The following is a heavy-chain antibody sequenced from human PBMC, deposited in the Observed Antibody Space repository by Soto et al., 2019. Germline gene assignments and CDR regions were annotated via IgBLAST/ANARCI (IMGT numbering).Heavy chain of an antibody. Sequence: SETLSLTCTVSGGSISSSSYYWGWIRQPPGKGLEWIGSIYYSGSTYYNPSLKSRVTISVDTSKNQFSLKLSSVTAADTSVYYCARLSSDYGDYYFDYWGQGTLVTVS. CDR2: IYYSGST. D-gene: IGHD4-17*01. J-gene: IGHJ4*02. V-gene: IGHV4-39*01. CDR3: ARLSSDYGDYYFDY. CDR1: GGSISSSSYY.